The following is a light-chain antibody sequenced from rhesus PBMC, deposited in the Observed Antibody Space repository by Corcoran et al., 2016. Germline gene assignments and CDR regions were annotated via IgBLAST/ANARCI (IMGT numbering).Light chain of an antibody. Sequence: DIQMTQSPSSLSASVGDRVTITCRASQGISNWLAWFQQKPGKAPKLLIDRASNLEKGVPSRVSGSGSGTDFTLTISSLQPEDIATYYFQQHDNSPYSFGQGTKVEIK. CDR1: QGISNW. J-gene: IGKJ2*01. V-gene: IGKV1-69*01. CDR3: QQHDNSPYS. CDR2: RAS.